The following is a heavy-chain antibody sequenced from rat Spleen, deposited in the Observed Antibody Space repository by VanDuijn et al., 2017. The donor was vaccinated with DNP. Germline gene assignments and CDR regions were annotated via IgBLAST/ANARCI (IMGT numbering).Heavy chain of an antibody. Sequence: EVQLVESGGGLVQPGRSLTLSCEVSGFTFNNYFMAWVRQAPKKGLEWVATISIGGGGTYYRDSVKGRFTFSRDNAENTLYLQMDSLRSEDTATYYCTTAYYGFAYWGQGTLVTVSS. V-gene: IGHV5-27*01. CDR1: GFTFNNYF. CDR3: TTAYYGFAY. J-gene: IGHJ3*01. CDR2: ISIGGGGT. D-gene: IGHD1-1*01.